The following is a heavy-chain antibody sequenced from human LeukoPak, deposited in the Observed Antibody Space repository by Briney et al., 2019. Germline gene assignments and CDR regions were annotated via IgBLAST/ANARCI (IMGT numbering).Heavy chain of an antibody. D-gene: IGHD6-19*01. CDR2: IGNKAYSGST. CDR1: GSTFGDYA. J-gene: IGHJ4*02. CDR3: SRGGGSGRYYFDY. Sequence: GRSLRLSCTASGSTFGDYAMSWFRQAPGKGLEWVGFIGNKAYSGSTKYAASVKGRFIISRDDSKSIAYLRMNSLNTEDTAVYYCSRGGGSGRYYFDYWGQGAPVTVSA. V-gene: IGHV3-49*03.